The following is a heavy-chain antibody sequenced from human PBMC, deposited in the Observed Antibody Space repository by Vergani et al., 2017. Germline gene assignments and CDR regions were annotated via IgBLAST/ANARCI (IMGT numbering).Heavy chain of an antibody. D-gene: IGHD3-22*01. J-gene: IGHJ4*02. CDR2: IIPILGIA. V-gene: IGHV1-69*08. CDR3: ARDYYDSSGYSPYYFDY. CDR1: GGTFSSYT. Sequence: QVQLVQSGAEVKKPGSSVKVSCKASGGTFSSYTISWVPQAPGQGLEWMGRIIPILGIANYAQKFQGRVTITADKSTSTAYMELSSLRSEDTAVYYCARDYYDSSGYSPYYFDYWGQGTLVTVSS.